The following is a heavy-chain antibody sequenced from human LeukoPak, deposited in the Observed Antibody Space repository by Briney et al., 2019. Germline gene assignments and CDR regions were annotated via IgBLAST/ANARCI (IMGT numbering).Heavy chain of an antibody. CDR3: TRRLTQYDCFDP. CDR1: GDSVSSNSVT. CDR2: TYYRSTWYN. J-gene: IGHJ5*02. Sequence: SQTLSLACAISGDSVSSNSVTWNWIRQSPSRGLEWLGRTYYRSTWYNDYAVSVRGRITVNPDTSKNQFSLHLNSVTPEDTAVYYCTRRLTQYDCFDPWGQGILVTVSS. D-gene: IGHD2-2*01. V-gene: IGHV6-1*01.